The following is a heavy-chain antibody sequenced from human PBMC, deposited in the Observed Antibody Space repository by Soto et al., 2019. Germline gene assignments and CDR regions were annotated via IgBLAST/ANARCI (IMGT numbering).Heavy chain of an antibody. CDR2: ISYDGSNK. CDR1: GFPFTTYG. D-gene: IGHD3-10*01. Sequence: ESGGGVVQPGRSLRLSCAASGFPFTTYGMHWVREGPGKGLEWVAVISYDGSNKYYADSVKGRFTISRDNSKNTLYLQMTSLRPEDTALYYCVGGQYYFDYRGQGTLVTVSS. J-gene: IGHJ4*02. V-gene: IGHV3-30*03. CDR3: VGGQYYFDY.